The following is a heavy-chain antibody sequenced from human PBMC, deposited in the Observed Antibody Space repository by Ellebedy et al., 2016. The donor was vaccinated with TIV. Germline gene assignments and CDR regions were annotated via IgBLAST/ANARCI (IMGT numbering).Heavy chain of an antibody. D-gene: IGHD3-22*01. Sequence: PGGSLRLSCAASGFTFSNVWMNWVRQAPGKGLEGVGRIKSKAYGETTDYAAPVKGRFTISRDDSKNTLYLQMNSLKTEDTAVYYCTTTMYYYDSGGYPTGDVLDIWGRGTRVTVSS. V-gene: IGHV3-15*07. CDR1: GFTFSNVW. J-gene: IGHJ3*02. CDR3: TTTMYYYDSGGYPTGDVLDI. CDR2: IKSKAYGETT.